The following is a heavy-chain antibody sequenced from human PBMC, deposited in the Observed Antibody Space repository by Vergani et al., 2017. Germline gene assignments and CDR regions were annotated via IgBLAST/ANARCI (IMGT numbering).Heavy chain of an antibody. CDR2: ISGSGGST. CDR1: GFTFSSYV. CDR3: AKADRRHIVVVPAASPGAFDI. Sequence: EVQLLESGGGLVQPGGSLRLSCAASGFTFSSYVMSWVRQAPGKGLEWVSAISGSGGSTYYADSVKGRFTSSRDNSKNTLYLQMNSLRAEDTAVYYCAKADRRHIVVVPAASPGAFDIWGQGTMVTVSS. V-gene: IGHV3-23*01. D-gene: IGHD2-2*01. J-gene: IGHJ3*02.